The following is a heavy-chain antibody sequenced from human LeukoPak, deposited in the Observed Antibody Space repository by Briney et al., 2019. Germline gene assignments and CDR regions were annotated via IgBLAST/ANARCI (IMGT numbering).Heavy chain of an antibody. CDR2: IYYSGST. CDR3: AVAPPNPYNWFDP. V-gene: IGHV4-39*07. Sequence: SETLSLTCTVSGGSISSSSYYWGWIRQPPGKGLEWIGSIYYSGSTYYNPSLKSRVTISVDTSKNQFSLKLSSVTAADTAVYYCAVAPPNPYNWFDPWGQGTLVTVSS. D-gene: IGHD5-12*01. CDR1: GGSISSSSYY. J-gene: IGHJ5*02.